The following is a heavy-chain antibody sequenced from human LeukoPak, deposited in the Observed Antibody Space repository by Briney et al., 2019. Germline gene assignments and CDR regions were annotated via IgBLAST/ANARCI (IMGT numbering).Heavy chain of an antibody. CDR2: ISYDGSNK. Sequence: PGRSLRLSCAASGFTFSSYGMHWVRQAPGKGLEWVAVISYDGSNKYYADSVKGRFTISRDNAKNSLYLQMNSLRAEDTALYYCARALGCSGGSCYSHLGYYYYYYMDVWGKGTTVTVSS. D-gene: IGHD2-15*01. J-gene: IGHJ6*03. CDR1: GFTFSSYG. CDR3: ARALGCSGGSCYSHLGYYYYYYMDV. V-gene: IGHV3-30*03.